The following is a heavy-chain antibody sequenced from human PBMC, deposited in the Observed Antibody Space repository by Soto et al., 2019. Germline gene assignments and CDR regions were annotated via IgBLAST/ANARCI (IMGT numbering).Heavy chain of an antibody. D-gene: IGHD3-3*01. Sequence: PSDTLSLTCTVSGASSGRYSYSWVRQRPGKGREWMGYISNSGSTNYNPSLNSRVTISLDTARNQASLKLTSVTAAATAGYYCVRLPALFGMGPLDYWGQGTLVTVSS. CDR2: ISNSGST. CDR1: GASSGRYS. V-gene: IGHV4-59*01. J-gene: IGHJ4*02. CDR3: VRLPALFGMGPLDY.